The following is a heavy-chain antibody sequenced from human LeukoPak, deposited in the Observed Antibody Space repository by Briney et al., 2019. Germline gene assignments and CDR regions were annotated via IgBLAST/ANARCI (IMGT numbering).Heavy chain of an antibody. CDR1: GYSFTSYW. V-gene: IGHV5-10-1*01. CDR2: IDPSDSYT. CDR3: ARHLWAYETPSDFDY. J-gene: IGHJ4*02. D-gene: IGHD3-3*02. Sequence: GESLEISCKGSGYSFTSYWISWVRQMPGKGLEWMGRIDPSDSYTNYSPSFQGHVTISADKSISTAYLQWSSLKASDTAMYYCARHLWAYETPSDFDYWGQGTLVTVSS.